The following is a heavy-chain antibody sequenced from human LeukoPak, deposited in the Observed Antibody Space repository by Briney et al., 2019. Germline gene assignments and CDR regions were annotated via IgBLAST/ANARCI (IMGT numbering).Heavy chain of an antibody. Sequence: GGSLRLPCAASGFTFSSYDMHWVRQAPGKGLEWVAYISYDGNNKYYADSVKGRFTISRDNSKNTLYLQMHNLTAEDTAVYAFARSPPYSSGWYPKFDYWGQGTLVTVSS. V-gene: IGHV3-30-3*01. J-gene: IGHJ4*02. CDR3: ARSPPYSSGWYPKFDY. CDR1: GFTFSSYD. D-gene: IGHD6-19*01. CDR2: ISYDGNNK.